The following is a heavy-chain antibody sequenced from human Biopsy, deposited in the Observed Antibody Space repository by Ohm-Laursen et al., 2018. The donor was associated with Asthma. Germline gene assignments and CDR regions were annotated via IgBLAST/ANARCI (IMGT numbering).Heavy chain of an antibody. Sequence: SVKVSCKPSGYTFIGCHIHWMRQAPGQGLEWMGGIIPIFGTTNYAQKFKGRVTITADESSSTAYMELSSLRSEDTAVYYCASETGHSYGSGSEYYFDYWGLGTLVTVSS. CDR3: ASETGHSYGSGSEYYFDY. CDR1: GYTFIGCH. CDR2: IIPIFGTT. J-gene: IGHJ4*02. D-gene: IGHD3-10*01. V-gene: IGHV1-69*13.